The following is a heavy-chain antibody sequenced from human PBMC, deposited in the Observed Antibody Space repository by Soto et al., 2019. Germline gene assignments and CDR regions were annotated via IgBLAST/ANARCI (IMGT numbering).Heavy chain of an antibody. CDR3: AKVQLGYCSGGRCYGLDP. D-gene: IGHD2-15*01. V-gene: IGHV3-23*01. Sequence: GGSLRLSCAASGFTFSSYAMSWVRQAPGKGLEWVSAISGSGGSTYYADSVKGRFTISRDNSKNTLYLQMNSLRAEDTAVYYCAKVQLGYCSGGRCYGLDPWGQGTLVTVSS. CDR1: GFTFSSYA. J-gene: IGHJ5*02. CDR2: ISGSGGST.